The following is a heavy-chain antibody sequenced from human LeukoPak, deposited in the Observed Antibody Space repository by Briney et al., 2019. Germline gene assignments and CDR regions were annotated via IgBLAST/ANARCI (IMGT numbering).Heavy chain of an antibody. CDR1: GGSISSSSYY. CDR2: IYYSGST. CDR3: ARHGHSGYFDY. V-gene: IGHV4-39*01. Sequence: SSETLSLTCTVSGGSISSSSYYWGWIRQPPGKGLEWIGSIYYSGSTYYNPPLKSRVTISVDTSKNQFSLKLSSVTAADTAVYYCARHGHSGYFDYWGQGTLVTVSS. J-gene: IGHJ4*02. D-gene: IGHD1-26*01.